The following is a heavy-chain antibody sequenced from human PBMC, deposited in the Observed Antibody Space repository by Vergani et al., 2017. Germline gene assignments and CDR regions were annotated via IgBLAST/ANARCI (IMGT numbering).Heavy chain of an antibody. V-gene: IGHV1-46*01. CDR2: INPSGGST. CDR3: ARGGLYGSGSYYNGLEDV. CDR1: GGTFSSYA. D-gene: IGHD3-10*01. J-gene: IGHJ6*02. Sequence: QVQLVQSGAEVKKPGSSVKVSCKASGGTFSSYAISWVRQAPGQGLEWMGIINPSGGSTSYAQKFQGRVTMTRDTSTSTVYMELSSLRSEDTAVYYCARGGLYGSGSYYNGLEDVWGQGTTVTVSS.